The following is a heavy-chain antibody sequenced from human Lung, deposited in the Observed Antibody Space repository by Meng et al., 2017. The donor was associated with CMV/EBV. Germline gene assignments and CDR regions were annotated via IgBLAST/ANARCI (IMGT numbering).Heavy chain of an antibody. Sequence: EXXKISXKGSGFTFANYWIHWVRQTPGKGLEWMAGMYPGDSDTMYSPSFRGQVTFSADTAPNTVYLQWRTLGASDTGIYYCASHPAVLDSGASFQPPGNDYLYYGMDIWXQGTTVTVSS. D-gene: IGHD2-15*01. V-gene: IGHV5-51*01. CDR2: MYPGDSDT. J-gene: IGHJ6*02. CDR1: GFTFANYW. CDR3: ASHPAVLDSGASFQPPGNDYLYYGMDI.